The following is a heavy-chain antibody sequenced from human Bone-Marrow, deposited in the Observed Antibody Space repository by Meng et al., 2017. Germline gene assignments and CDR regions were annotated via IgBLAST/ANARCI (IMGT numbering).Heavy chain of an antibody. J-gene: IGHJ4*02. CDR3: ATGAAAADH. CDR2: INSNSDGGTT. CDR1: GFRVTDAW. Sequence: GGSLRLSCAASGFRVTDAWMSWVRQAPGKGLEWVGRINSNSDGGTTDYAAPVKGRFTISRDDSKNTLYLQMNSLITEDTAVYFCATGAAAADHWGQGTLVTVSS. D-gene: IGHD6-13*01. V-gene: IGHV3-15*01.